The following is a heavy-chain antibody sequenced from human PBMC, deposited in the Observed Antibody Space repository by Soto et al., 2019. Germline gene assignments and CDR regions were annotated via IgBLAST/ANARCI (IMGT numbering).Heavy chain of an antibody. V-gene: IGHV3-23*01. Sequence: EVQLLESGGGLVQPGGSLRLSCAASGFTFRNYVMTWVRQAPGKGREWLSTITGSGSNTYYADSVRGRFVISRDNSKDTLYLQMDSLGAEDTAVYYCRKMACLGDLSGHDFWGQGTLVTVSS. CDR2: ITGSGSNT. CDR3: RKMACLGDLSGHDF. CDR1: GFTFRNYV. D-gene: IGHD3-10*01. J-gene: IGHJ4*02.